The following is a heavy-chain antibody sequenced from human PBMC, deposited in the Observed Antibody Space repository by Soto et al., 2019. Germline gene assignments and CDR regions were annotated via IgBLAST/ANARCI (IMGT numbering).Heavy chain of an antibody. J-gene: IGHJ6*02. V-gene: IGHV3-30-3*01. CDR1: GFTFSSYA. D-gene: IGHD6-19*01. CDR3: ARGGSSGWYSYYGMDV. CDR2: ISYDGSNK. Sequence: GGSLRLSCAASGFTFSSYAMHWVRQAPGKGLEWVAVISYDGSNKYYADSVKGRFTISRDNSKNTLYLQMNSLRAEDTAVYYCARGGSSGWYSYYGMDVWGQGTTVTVSS.